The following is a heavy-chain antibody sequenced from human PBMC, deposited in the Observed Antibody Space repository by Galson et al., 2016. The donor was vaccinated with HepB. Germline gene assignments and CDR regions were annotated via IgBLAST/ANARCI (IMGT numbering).Heavy chain of an antibody. J-gene: IGHJ3*02. D-gene: IGHD6-19*01. V-gene: IGHV3-21*01. Sequence: QAPGNGLEWVSSITGSSSNISYADSVKGRFTISRDNAKNSLFLQINTMRAEDTAVYYCARFEEFITSSSGDYRTFDIWGQGTLVTVSS. CDR2: ITGSSSNI. CDR3: ARFEEFITSSSGDYRTFDI.